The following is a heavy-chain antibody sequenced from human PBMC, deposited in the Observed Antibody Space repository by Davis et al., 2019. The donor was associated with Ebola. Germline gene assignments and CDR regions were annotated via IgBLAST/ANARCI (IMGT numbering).Heavy chain of an antibody. V-gene: IGHV4-59*01. CDR3: ARGRGDPRIFDY. CDR2: IYYSGDT. Sequence: MPSETLSLTCTVSGGSISYYYWSWIRQSPGKGPEWIGYIYYSGDTHYNPPLKSRVTISVDTSKNEFSLNLRSVTAADTATYYCARGRGDPRIFDYWGQGTLVTVSS. J-gene: IGHJ4*02. D-gene: IGHD2-21*02. CDR1: GGSISYYY.